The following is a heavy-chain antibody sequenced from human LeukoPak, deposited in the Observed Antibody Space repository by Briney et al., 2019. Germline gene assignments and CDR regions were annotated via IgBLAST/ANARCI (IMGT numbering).Heavy chain of an antibody. V-gene: IGHV1-46*01. CDR1: GYTFTIYY. D-gene: IGHD3-22*01. J-gene: IGHJ4*02. CDR2: INPSGGST. Sequence: ASVKVSCKTSGYTFTIYYMHWVRQAPGQGLEWMGIINPSGGSTSYEQKFQGRVTMTRDTSTSTVYMELSSLRSEDTAVYYCARSHSYYYDSSGYYSDYWGQGTLVTVSS. CDR3: ARSHSYYYDSSGYYSDY.